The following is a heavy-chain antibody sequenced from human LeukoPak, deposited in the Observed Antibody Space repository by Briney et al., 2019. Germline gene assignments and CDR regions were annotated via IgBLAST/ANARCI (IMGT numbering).Heavy chain of an antibody. J-gene: IGHJ5*02. V-gene: IGHV1-2*02. D-gene: IGHD3-10*01. CDR2: INPNSGGT. Sequence: ASVKVSCKASGYTFTGYYMHWVRQAPGQGLEWMGWINPNSGGTNYAQKFQGRVTMTRDTSISTAYMELSRLRSDDTAVYYCARGYDSGTYYKVAWGQGTLVTVSS. CDR1: GYTFTGYY. CDR3: ARGYDSGTYYKVA.